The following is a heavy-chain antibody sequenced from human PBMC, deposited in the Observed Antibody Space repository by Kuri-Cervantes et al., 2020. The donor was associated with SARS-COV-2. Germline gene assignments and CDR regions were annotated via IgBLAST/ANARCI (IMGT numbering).Heavy chain of an antibody. CDR2: INHSGST. V-gene: IGHV4-34*01. D-gene: IGHD1-14*01. J-gene: IGHJ5*02. CDR3: ARSRRVWFDP. Sequence: SETLSLTCAVYGGSFSGYYRSWIRQPPGKGLEWIGEINHSGSTNYNPSLKSRVTISVDTSKNQLSLKLSSVTAADTAVYYCARSRRVWFDPWGQGTLVTVSS. CDR1: GGSFSGYY.